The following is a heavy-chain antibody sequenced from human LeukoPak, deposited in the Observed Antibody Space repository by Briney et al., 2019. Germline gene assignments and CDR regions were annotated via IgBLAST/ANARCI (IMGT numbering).Heavy chain of an antibody. CDR2: ISGSGGST. J-gene: IGHJ4*02. V-gene: IGHV3-23*01. CDR3: AKVRGVIYFDY. D-gene: IGHD3-10*01. CDR1: GFTFSSYA. Sequence: PGGSLRLSCAASGFTFSSYAMNWVRQAPGKGLEWVSTISGSGGSTYYADSVKGRFTISRDNSKNALYLQMNSLRAEDTAVYYCAKVRGVIYFDYWGQGTLVTVSS.